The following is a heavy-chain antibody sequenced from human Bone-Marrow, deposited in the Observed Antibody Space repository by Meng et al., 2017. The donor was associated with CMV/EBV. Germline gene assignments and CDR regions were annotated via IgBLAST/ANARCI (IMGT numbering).Heavy chain of an antibody. CDR1: GFTFSGYW. V-gene: IGHV3-7*01. J-gene: IGHJ6*02. Sequence: GESLKISCAASGFTFSGYWVTWVCQAPGKGLEWVANIKEDGSEKYYVDAVKGRFTISRDNPKNSLYLQMNSLRNEDTAVYYCVRIVRGDFWSGPYYGLDVWGQGTTVTVSS. D-gene: IGHD3-3*01. CDR3: VRIVRGDFWSGPYYGLDV. CDR2: IKEDGSEK.